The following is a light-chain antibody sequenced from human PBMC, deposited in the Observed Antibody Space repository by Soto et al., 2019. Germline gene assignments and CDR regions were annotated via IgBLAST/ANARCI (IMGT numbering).Light chain of an antibody. CDR2: EGS. V-gene: IGLV2-23*01. CDR1: SSDVGSYYL. Sequence: QSALPQPASVYGSPGQSITISCTGTSSDVGSYYLVSWYQQHPGKAPKLMIYEGSKRHSGVSNRFSGSKSGNTASLTISGLQAEDEEDYSCCSYAGSSTSVVFGGGTELTVL. J-gene: IGLJ2*01. CDR3: CSYAGSSTSVV.